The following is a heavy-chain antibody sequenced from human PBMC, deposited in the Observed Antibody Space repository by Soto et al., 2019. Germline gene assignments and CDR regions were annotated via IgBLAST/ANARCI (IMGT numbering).Heavy chain of an antibody. CDR1: GFTFSSYA. J-gene: IGHJ4*02. V-gene: IGHV3-64D*06. D-gene: IGHD3-16*02. CDR3: VKEGDYVWGSYRYTGPIFDY. CDR2: ISSNGGST. Sequence: PGGSLRLSCSASGFTFSSYAMHWVRQAPGKGLEYVSAISSNGGSTYYADSVKGRFTISRDNSKNTLYLQMSSLRAEDTAVYYCVKEGDYVWGSYRYTGPIFDYCGQGTLVTVSS.